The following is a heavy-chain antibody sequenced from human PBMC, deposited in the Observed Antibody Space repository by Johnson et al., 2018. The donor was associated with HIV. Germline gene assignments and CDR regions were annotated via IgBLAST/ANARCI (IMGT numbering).Heavy chain of an antibody. D-gene: IGHD6-19*01. CDR1: GFTFTDYY. CDR2: ISTSGGGI. Sequence: QVQLVESGGSLVKPGGSMRLSCAASGFTFTDYYMTWIRQAPGKGLEWVSHISTSGGGIYYADSVKGRFTIPRDNARNSLSLQMNSLRAEDTAVYYCARVRYSSGWPIYAFDIWGQGTVVSVSS. CDR3: ARVRYSSGWPIYAFDI. V-gene: IGHV3-11*04. J-gene: IGHJ3*02.